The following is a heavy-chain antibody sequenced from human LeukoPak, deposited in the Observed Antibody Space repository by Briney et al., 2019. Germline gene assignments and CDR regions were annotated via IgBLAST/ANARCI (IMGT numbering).Heavy chain of an antibody. CDR1: GGTFSSYA. CDR3: ARDAVGAPYYYYYYMDV. J-gene: IGHJ6*03. D-gene: IGHD1-26*01. CDR2: IIPIFGTA. V-gene: IGHV1-69*05. Sequence: SVKVSCKASGGTFSSYAISWVRQAPGQGLEWMGGIIPIFGTANYAQKFQGRVTITTDESTSTAYMELSSLRSEDTAVYYCARDAVGAPYYYYYYMDVWGKGTTVTVSS.